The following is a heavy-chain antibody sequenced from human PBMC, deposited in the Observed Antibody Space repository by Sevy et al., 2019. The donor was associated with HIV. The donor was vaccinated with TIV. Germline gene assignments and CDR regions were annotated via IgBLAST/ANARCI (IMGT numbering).Heavy chain of an antibody. CDR3: AGGAKGAPGRGYFDI. Sequence: SETLSLTCAVYVDSFNGHYWSWVRQVPGRGLEWIGEVDHTGNINYNPAFDNRLAISVNRPKNQFSLNLTSLTAADTAGYYCAGGAKGAPGRGYFDIWGHGNRVTVSS. CDR2: VDHTGNI. D-gene: IGHD1-26*01. V-gene: IGHV4-34*01. CDR1: VDSFNGHY. J-gene: IGHJ4*03.